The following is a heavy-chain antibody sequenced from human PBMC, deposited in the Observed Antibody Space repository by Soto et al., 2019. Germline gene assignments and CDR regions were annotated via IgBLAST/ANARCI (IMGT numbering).Heavy chain of an antibody. CDR2: IIPVLGVE. J-gene: IGHJ6*02. Sequence: SVKVSCKASGGTFGNSAISWVRQAPGQGLEWMGGIIPVLGVEYYAQKFQGRVTITADKSTSTAYMELRSLRSEDTAVYYCARSSMYYDILTGSVMDVWGQGTTGTVS. CDR1: GGTFGNSA. CDR3: ARSSMYYDILTGSVMDV. V-gene: IGHV1-69*10. D-gene: IGHD3-9*01.